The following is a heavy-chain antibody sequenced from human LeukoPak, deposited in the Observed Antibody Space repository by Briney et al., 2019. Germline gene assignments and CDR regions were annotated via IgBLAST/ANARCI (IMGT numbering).Heavy chain of an antibody. CDR3: ARDLSGTYYIDH. CDR2: INSDGSST. J-gene: IGHJ4*02. V-gene: IGHV3-74*01. D-gene: IGHD1-26*01. CDR1: GLTFSNYW. Sequence: SGGSLRLSCAASGLTFSNYWMHWVRQAPGEGLVWVSRINSDGSSTSYADSVRGRFTISRDNAKNTLYLQMNSLRAEDTAVYYCARDLSGTYYIDHWGQGTLVTVSS.